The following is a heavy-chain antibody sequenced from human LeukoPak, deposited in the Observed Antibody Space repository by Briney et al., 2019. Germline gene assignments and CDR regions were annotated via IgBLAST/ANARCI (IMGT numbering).Heavy chain of an antibody. J-gene: IGHJ4*02. CDR2: ISAYNGNT. D-gene: IGHD2-2*01. CDR1: GYTFTSYG. V-gene: IGHV1-18*04. CDR3: AREPGYCSSTSCYRYFDY. Sequence: ASVKVSCMASGYTFTSYGISWVRQAPGQGLEWMGWISAYNGNTNYAQKLQGRVTMTTDTSTSTAYMELRSLRSDDTAVYYCAREPGYCSSTSCYRYFDYWGQGTLVTVSS.